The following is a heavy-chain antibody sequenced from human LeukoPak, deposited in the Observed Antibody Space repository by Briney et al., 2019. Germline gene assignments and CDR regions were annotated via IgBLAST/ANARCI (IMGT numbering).Heavy chain of an antibody. Sequence: PGGSLRLSCAASGFTFSSYAMNWVRQAPGKGLEWVSSISVSAGSTYYADSVKGRFSISRDNSKNTLSLQMNGLRAEDTAVYYCAKGLIPGAIDIWGHGTLVTVSS. CDR3: AKGLIPGAIDI. D-gene: IGHD2-21*02. J-gene: IGHJ3*02. CDR1: GFTFSSYA. V-gene: IGHV3-23*01. CDR2: ISVSAGST.